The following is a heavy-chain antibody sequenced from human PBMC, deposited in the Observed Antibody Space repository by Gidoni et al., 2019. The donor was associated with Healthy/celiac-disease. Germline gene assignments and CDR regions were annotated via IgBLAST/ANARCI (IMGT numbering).Heavy chain of an antibody. V-gene: IGHV3-21*01. CDR2: ISSSSSYI. J-gene: IGHJ4*02. CDR3: ARDLGPYYYGSGSYYIFRGAYFGFDY. Sequence: EVQLVESGGGLVKPGGSLRLSCAASGFTFSSYSITWVRQAPGKGLEWVSSISSSSSYIYYADSVKGRFTISRDNAKNSLYLQMNSLRAEDTTVYYCARDLGPYYYGSGSYYIFRGAYFGFDYWGQGTLVTVSS. D-gene: IGHD3-10*01. CDR1: GFTFSSYS.